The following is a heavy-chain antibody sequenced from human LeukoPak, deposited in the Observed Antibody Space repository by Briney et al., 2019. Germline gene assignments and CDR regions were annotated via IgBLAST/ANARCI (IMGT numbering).Heavy chain of an antibody. J-gene: IGHJ6*02. CDR1: GFTFSSYA. Sequence: GGSLRLSCAASGFTFSSYAMSWVRQAPGKGLEWVSAISGSGGSTYYADSVKGRFTISRDNSKNTLYLQMNSLRAEDTAVYYCAKGQWFGESSRGMDVWGQGTMVTVSS. CDR2: ISGSGGST. CDR3: AKGQWFGESSRGMDV. D-gene: IGHD3-10*01. V-gene: IGHV3-23*01.